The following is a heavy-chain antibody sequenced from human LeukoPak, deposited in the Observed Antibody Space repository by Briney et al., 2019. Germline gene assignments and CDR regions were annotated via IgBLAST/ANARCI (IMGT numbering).Heavy chain of an antibody. CDR1: GFTFSSYE. V-gene: IGHV3-48*03. D-gene: IGHD3-22*01. CDR3: ARARSSVTAPDY. J-gene: IGHJ4*02. Sequence: GGSLRLSCAASGFTFSSYEMNWVRQAPGKGLEWVSYISSSGSTIYYADSVKGRFTISRDNSKNTLCLQMNSLRVEDTAVYYCARARSSVTAPDYWGQGTLVTVSS. CDR2: ISSSGSTI.